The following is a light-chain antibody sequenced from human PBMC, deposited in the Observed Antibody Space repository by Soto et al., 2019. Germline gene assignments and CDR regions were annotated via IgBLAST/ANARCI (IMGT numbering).Light chain of an antibody. V-gene: IGLV2-11*01. Sequence: QSALTQPRSVSGSPGQSVTFSCTGTSGDIGAYNYVSWYQFHPGKAPKMIIYDVNKRPSGVPDRFSGSKSGNTASLTISWLQAEDEADYYCSSYTDSSNYVFGTGTKLTVL. CDR1: SGDIGAYNY. CDR2: DVN. J-gene: IGLJ1*01. CDR3: SSYTDSSNYV.